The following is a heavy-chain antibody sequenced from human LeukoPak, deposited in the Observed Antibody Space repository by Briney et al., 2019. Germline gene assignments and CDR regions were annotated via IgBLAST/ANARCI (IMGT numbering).Heavy chain of an antibody. Sequence: ASVKVSCKASGYTFTSYGISWVRQAPGQGLEWMGWMNPNSGNTGSAQRFQGRVTMTRDTSRSTAYMELRSLTSEDTAVYYCARGPLVRLPSSFDPWGQGTLVTVSS. CDR1: GYTFTSYG. J-gene: IGHJ5*02. V-gene: IGHV1-8*02. CDR2: MNPNSGNT. D-gene: IGHD3-16*02. CDR3: ARGPLVRLPSSFDP.